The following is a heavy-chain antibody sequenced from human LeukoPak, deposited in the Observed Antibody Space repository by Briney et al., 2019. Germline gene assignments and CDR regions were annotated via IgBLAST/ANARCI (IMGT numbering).Heavy chain of an antibody. V-gene: IGHV4-30-2*01. Sequence: SQTLSLTCAVSVGSISSGGSSWSWVRQPPGKGLEWIVYIYHSGSTYYNPSLKSRVTISVDRSKNQFSLKLSSVTAADTAVYYCARAKIWSGSSSNAFDIWGQGTMVTVSS. J-gene: IGHJ3*02. CDR3: ARAKIWSGSSSNAFDI. D-gene: IGHD1-26*01. CDR1: VGSISSGGSS. CDR2: IYHSGST.